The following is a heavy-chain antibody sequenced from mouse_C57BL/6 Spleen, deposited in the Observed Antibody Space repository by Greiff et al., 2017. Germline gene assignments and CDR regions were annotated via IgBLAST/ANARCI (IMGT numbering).Heavy chain of an antibody. Sequence: VQLQQPGAELVRPGSSVKLSCKASGYTFTSYWMHWVKQRPIQGLEWIGNIDPSDSETHYNQKFKDKATLTVDKSSSTAYMQLSSLTSEDSAVYYCARRCDYWYFDVWGTGTTVTVSS. CDR3: ARRCDYWYFDV. V-gene: IGHV1-52*01. CDR2: IDPSDSET. J-gene: IGHJ1*03. CDR1: GYTFTSYW.